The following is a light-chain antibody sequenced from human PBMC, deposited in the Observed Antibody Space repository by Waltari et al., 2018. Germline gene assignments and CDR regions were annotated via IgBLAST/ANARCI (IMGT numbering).Light chain of an antibody. J-gene: IGKJ1*01. Sequence: EIVLTQSPDFQSVTPTETVTITCRASQSIGSSLHWYQQKPDQSPKLLIRYASQSFSGVPSRFSGSGSGTDFTLTINSLEAEDAATYYYHQSYTLPRTFGQGTKVEIK. CDR3: HQSYTLPRT. CDR1: QSIGSS. V-gene: IGKV6-21*01. CDR2: YAS.